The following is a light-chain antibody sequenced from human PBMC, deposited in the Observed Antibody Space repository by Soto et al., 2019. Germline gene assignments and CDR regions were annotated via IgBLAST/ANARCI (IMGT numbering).Light chain of an antibody. V-gene: IGKV1-5*03. J-gene: IGKJ1*01. CDR1: QSINTW. CDR3: QQYQTYSLT. Sequence: DIQMTQSPSTLSASIGDRIIITGRASQSINTWLAWYQQKPGEAPKLLIYDGSTLARGVPSRFSGRGSETEFPLTISTLQPDDFAPFYCQQYQTYSLTFGQGTKVEV. CDR2: DGS.